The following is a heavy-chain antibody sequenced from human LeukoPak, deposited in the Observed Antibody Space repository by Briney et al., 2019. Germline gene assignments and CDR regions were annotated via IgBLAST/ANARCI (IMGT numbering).Heavy chain of an antibody. Sequence: ASVKVSCKASGGTFSSYAISWVRQAPGQGLEWMGRIIPIFGIANYAQKFQGRATITADKSTSTAYMELSSLRSEDTAVYYCARDTAMAPEDYYYGMDVWGQGTTVTVSS. D-gene: IGHD5-18*01. CDR3: ARDTAMAPEDYYYGMDV. V-gene: IGHV1-69*04. CDR1: GGTFSSYA. J-gene: IGHJ6*02. CDR2: IIPIFGIA.